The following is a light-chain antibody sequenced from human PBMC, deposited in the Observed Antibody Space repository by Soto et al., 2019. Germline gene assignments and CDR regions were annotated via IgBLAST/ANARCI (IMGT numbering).Light chain of an antibody. CDR1: SSDVGAYNY. CDR3: SSYAGSNKSV. CDR2: EVS. Sequence: QSALTQPPSASGSPGQSVTISCTGTSSDVGAYNYVYWYQQHPGKAPKLMIYEVSKRPSGVPDRFSGSKSGNTASLTVSGLQPEDEADYYCSSYAGSNKSVFGTGTKLTVL. V-gene: IGLV2-8*01. J-gene: IGLJ1*01.